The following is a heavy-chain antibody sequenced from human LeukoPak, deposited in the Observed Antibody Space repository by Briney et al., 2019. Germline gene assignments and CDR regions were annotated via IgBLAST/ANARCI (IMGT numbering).Heavy chain of an antibody. CDR1: GFTFSSYG. J-gene: IGHJ6*03. V-gene: IGHV3-23*01. D-gene: IGHD3-10*01. CDR3: TRAGGLVRGVHYYYYMDV. CDR2: ISGSGGST. Sequence: GGSLRLSCAASGFTFSSYGMSWVRQAPGKGLEWVSAISGSGGSTYYADSVKGRFTISRDNSKNTLSLQMNSLRPEDTAVYYCTRAGGLVRGVHYYYYMDVWGKGTTVTISS.